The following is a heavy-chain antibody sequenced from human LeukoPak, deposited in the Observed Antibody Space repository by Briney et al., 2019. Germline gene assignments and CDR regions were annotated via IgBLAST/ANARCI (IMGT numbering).Heavy chain of an antibody. V-gene: IGHV4-30-2*01. CDR3: ARVRGAAAGLVYNWFDP. CDR2: IYHSGST. D-gene: IGHD6-13*01. Sequence: SETLSLTCTVSGGSISSGGYYWSWIRQPPGKGLEWIGYIYHSGSTYYNPSLKSRVTISVDRSKNQFSLKLSSVTAADTAVYYCARVRGAAAGLVYNWFDPWGQGTLVTVSS. CDR1: GGSISSGGYY. J-gene: IGHJ5*02.